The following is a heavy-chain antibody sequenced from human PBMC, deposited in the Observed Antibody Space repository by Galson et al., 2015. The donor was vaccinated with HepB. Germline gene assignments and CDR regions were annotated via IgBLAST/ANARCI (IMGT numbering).Heavy chain of an antibody. D-gene: IGHD3-16*01. Sequence: CAISGDSVSTNSAAWNWIRQSPSGGLEWLGRTYYRSKWYNDYAVSVKSRITINPDTSKNQFSLQLNSVTPEDTALYYCARGRVSAFDIWGQGTMVTVSS. J-gene: IGHJ3*02. CDR3: ARGRVSAFDI. CDR1: GDSVSTNSAA. V-gene: IGHV6-1*01. CDR2: TYYRSKWYN.